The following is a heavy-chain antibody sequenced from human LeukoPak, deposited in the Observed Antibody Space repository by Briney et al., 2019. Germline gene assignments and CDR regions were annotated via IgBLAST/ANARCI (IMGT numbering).Heavy chain of an antibody. D-gene: IGHD7-27*01. V-gene: IGHV5-51*01. CDR3: ARHNNWGFDY. CDR1: GDSFASYW. CDR2: IHPNDAST. Sequence: GESLKISCKASGDSFASYWIGWVRQMSGKGLEWMAIIHPNDASTIYSPSFQGQVIISADKSISTAYLQWSTLKASDTAIYYCARHNNWGFDYWGRGTLLTVSS. J-gene: IGHJ4*02.